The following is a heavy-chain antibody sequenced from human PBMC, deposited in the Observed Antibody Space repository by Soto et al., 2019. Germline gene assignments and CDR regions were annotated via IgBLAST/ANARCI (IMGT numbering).Heavy chain of an antibody. D-gene: IGHD3-16*01. J-gene: IGHJ5*01. Sequence: QTLSLTCAISGDSASSNSGTWDWIRQSPSRGLEWLGRTYYRSKWYNDYAVSVKSRITINPDTSNNQLSLQLNSVTPDDTAVYYCARLIGNSWSDSWGQGTLVTVSS. CDR3: ARLIGNSWSDS. V-gene: IGHV6-1*01. CDR2: TYYRSKWYN. CDR1: GDSASSNSGT.